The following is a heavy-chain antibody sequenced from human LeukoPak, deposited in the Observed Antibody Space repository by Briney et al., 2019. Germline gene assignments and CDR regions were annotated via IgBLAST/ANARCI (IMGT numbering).Heavy chain of an antibody. D-gene: IGHD3-10*01. J-gene: IGHJ4*02. Sequence: GASVKVSCKASGYTFTCYDINWVRQATGQGLEWMGWMNPNSGNTGYAQKIQGRVTMTRNTSISTAYMELSSLRSEDTAVYYCASDYYGSGAYWGQGTLVTVSS. CDR3: ASDYYGSGAY. V-gene: IGHV1-8*01. CDR2: MNPNSGNT. CDR1: GYTFTCYD.